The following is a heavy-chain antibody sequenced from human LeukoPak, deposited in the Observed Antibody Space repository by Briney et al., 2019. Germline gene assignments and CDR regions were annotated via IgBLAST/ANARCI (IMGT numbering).Heavy chain of an antibody. J-gene: IGHJ5*02. V-gene: IGHV3-9*01. D-gene: IGHD1-20*01. Sequence: GRSLRLSCAASGFTFDDYAMHWVRQAPGKGLEWVSGISWNSGSIGYADSVKGRFTISRDNAKNSLYLQMNSLRAEDTALYYCAKQGITGTGWFDPWGQGTLVIVSS. CDR1: GFTFDDYA. CDR3: AKQGITGTGWFDP. CDR2: ISWNSGSI.